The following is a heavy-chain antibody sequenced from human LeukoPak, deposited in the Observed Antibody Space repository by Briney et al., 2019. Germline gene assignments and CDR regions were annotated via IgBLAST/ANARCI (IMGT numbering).Heavy chain of an antibody. CDR2: INPNSGGT. Sequence: ASVKVSCKASGYTFTGYYMHWVRQAPGRGLEWMGWINPNSGGTNYAQKFQGRVTMTRDTSISTAYMELSRLRSDDTAVYYCARDSGLRFLEWLTNWFDPWGQGTLVTVSS. D-gene: IGHD3-3*01. J-gene: IGHJ5*02. V-gene: IGHV1-2*02. CDR3: ARDSGLRFLEWLTNWFDP. CDR1: GYTFTGYY.